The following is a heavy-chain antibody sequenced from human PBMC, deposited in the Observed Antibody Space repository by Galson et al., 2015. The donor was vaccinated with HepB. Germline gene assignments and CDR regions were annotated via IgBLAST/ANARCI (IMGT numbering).Heavy chain of an antibody. CDR3: AREVATIRSDY. CDR1: GFTFSSYS. V-gene: IGHV3-48*04. Sequence: SLRLSCAASGFTFSSYSMNWVRQAPGKGLEWISYISTSSSTIYYADSVKGRFTISRDNAKNSLYLQMNSLRVEDTAVYYCAREVATIRSDYWGQGTLATVSS. J-gene: IGHJ4*02. D-gene: IGHD5-12*01. CDR2: ISTSSSTI.